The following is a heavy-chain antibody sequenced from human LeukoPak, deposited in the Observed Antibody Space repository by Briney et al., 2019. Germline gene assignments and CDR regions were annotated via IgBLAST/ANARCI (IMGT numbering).Heavy chain of an antibody. V-gene: IGHV4-61*08. CDR2: IYYSGST. CDR1: GGSISSGGYS. J-gene: IGHJ6*03. D-gene: IGHD2-15*01. CDR3: ARGVGGPYPYYYYMDV. Sequence: PSQTLSLTCAVSGGSISSGGYSWSWIRQPPGKGLEWIGYIYYSGSTNYNPSLKSRVTISVDTSKNQFSLKLSSVTAADTAVYYCARGVGGPYPYYYYMDVWGKGTTVTVSS.